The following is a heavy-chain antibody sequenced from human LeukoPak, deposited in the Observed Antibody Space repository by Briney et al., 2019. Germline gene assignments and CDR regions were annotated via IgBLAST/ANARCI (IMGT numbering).Heavy chain of an antibody. V-gene: IGHV1-18*01. CDR3: ARDPRVTYYYDSSGYPYFQH. J-gene: IGHJ1*01. CDR2: ISAYNGNT. Sequence: ASVKVSCXASGYTFTSYGISWVRQALGQGLEWMAWISAYNGNTNYAQKLQGRVTMTTDTSTSTAYMELRSLRSDDTAVYYGARDPRVTYYYDSSGYPYFQHWGQGTLVTVSS. D-gene: IGHD3-22*01. CDR1: GYTFTSYG.